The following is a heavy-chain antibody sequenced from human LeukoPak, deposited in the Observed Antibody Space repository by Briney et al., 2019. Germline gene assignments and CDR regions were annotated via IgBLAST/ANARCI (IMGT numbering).Heavy chain of an antibody. CDR1: GGSSSSSRYY. D-gene: IGHD2-2*01. V-gene: IGHV4-39*01. CDR2: IYYGGST. J-gene: IGHJ5*02. Sequence: SETLSLTCTVSGGSSSSSRYYWGWIRQPPGKGLEWIGSIYYGGSTHYNPSLKSRVTISVDTSKNQFSLKLSSVTAADTAVYYCARHPYQLLWLSWFDPWGQGTLVTVSS. CDR3: ARHPYQLLWLSWFDP.